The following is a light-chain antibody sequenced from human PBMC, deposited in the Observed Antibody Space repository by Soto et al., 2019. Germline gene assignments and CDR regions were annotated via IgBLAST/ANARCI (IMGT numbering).Light chain of an antibody. CDR2: DVS. CDR1: SSDGGGYNY. CDR3: SSYTSSSTPYV. V-gene: IGLV2-14*01. Sequence: TLAQPASVSGSPGQSITISCTGTSSDGGGYNYVSWYQQHPGKAPKLMIYDVSNRPSGVSNRFSGSKSGNTASLTISGLQAEDEADYYCSSYTSSSTPYVFGTGTKVTVL. J-gene: IGLJ1*01.